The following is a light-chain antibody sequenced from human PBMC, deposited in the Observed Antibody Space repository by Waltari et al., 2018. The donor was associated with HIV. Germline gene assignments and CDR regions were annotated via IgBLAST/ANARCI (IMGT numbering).Light chain of an antibody. J-gene: IGKJ1*01. CDR2: WAS. CDR3: QQYYSSPPT. CDR1: QSVLFSSNNKNY. Sequence: DIVMTQSPDPRAVSLGGRATINCKSSQSVLFSSNNKNYVAWYQQKPGQPPKLLIYWASTRESGVPDRFSGSGSGTDFTLTISTLQAEDVAIYYCQQYYSSPPTFGQGTKVEIK. V-gene: IGKV4-1*01.